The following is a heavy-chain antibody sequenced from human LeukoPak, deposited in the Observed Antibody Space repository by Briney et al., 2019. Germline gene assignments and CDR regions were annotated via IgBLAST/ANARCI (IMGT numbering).Heavy chain of an antibody. V-gene: IGHV4-4*09. CDR2: IHSSGGS. CDR1: GASINNYY. J-gene: IGHJ4*02. D-gene: IGHD1-26*01. Sequence: SETLSLTCTVSGASINNYYWSWIRQTPEKGLEWMGHIHSSGGSSYYPSLKSRLTLSIDTSRNQLSLKLPSVTAADTAVYFCARLGNYHDFWGQGALATVSS. CDR3: ARLGNYHDF.